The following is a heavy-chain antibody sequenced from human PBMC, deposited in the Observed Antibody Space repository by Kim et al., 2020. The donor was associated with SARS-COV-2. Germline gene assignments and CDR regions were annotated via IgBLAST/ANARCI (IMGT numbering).Heavy chain of an antibody. V-gene: IGHV3-23*01. Sequence: SMNGRFTIARDNSKNTMFLQMNSLRDDDTAVYYCAKTCVNMVLGPKYFDYWGQGILVTVSS. J-gene: IGHJ4*02. CDR3: AKTCVNMVLGPKYFDY. D-gene: IGHD3-10*01.